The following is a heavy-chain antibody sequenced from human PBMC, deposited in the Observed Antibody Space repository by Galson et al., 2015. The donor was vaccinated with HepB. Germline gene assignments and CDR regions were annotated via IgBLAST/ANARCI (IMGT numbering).Heavy chain of an antibody. J-gene: IGHJ5*02. V-gene: IGHV1-46*04. CDR3: ARDSCSGGSCYSSWFDP. Sequence: SVKVSCKASGYTFTSYYMHWVRQAPGQGLEWMGIINPSGGSTSYAQKLQGRVTMTRDTSTSTVYMELSSLRSEDTAAYYCARDSCSGGSCYSSWFDPWGQGTLVTVSS. D-gene: IGHD2-15*01. CDR1: GYTFTSYY. CDR2: INPSGGST.